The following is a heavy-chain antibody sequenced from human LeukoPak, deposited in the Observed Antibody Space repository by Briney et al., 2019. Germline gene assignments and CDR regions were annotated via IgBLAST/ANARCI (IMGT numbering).Heavy chain of an antibody. D-gene: IGHD3-10*01. CDR1: GGSISSSGYY. V-gene: IGHV4-39*02. Sequence: SETLSLTCTVSGGSISSSGYYWGWIRQPPGKGLEWVGSVYYTGSTFYNPSLKSRVTTSVDTSKNHFSLNLSSVTAADTAVYYCARHRGRYYDSGSYYYFDYWGQGTLVTVSS. J-gene: IGHJ4*02. CDR2: VYYTGST. CDR3: ARHRGRYYDSGSYYYFDY.